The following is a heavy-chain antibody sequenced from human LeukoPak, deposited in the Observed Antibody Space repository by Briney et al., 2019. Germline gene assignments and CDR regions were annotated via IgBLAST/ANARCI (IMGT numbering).Heavy chain of an antibody. CDR1: GFTFSSYG. Sequence: GGSLRLSCAASGFTFSSYGMHWVRQAPGKGLEWVAFIRYDGSNKYYADSVKGRFTISRDNSKNTLYLQMNSLRAEDTAVYYCARGAGYSGYDWFGAFDIWGQGTMVTVSS. V-gene: IGHV3-30*02. CDR2: IRYDGSNK. CDR3: ARGAGYSGYDWFGAFDI. J-gene: IGHJ3*02. D-gene: IGHD5-12*01.